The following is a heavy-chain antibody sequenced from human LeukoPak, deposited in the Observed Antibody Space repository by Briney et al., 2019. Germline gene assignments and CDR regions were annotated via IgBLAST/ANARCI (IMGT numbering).Heavy chain of an antibody. CDR3: ANTYYDFWSGYRHDAFDI. J-gene: IGHJ3*02. CDR2: ISSGGGTT. Sequence: GGSLRLSCAASGFTFSNYDMTWVRQPPGKGLEWVSAISSGGGTTYYADSVKGRFTISRDNSKNTLYLQMNSLRAEDTAFYYCANTYYDFWSGYRHDAFDIWGQGTMVTVSS. V-gene: IGHV3-23*01. D-gene: IGHD3-3*01. CDR1: GFTFSNYD.